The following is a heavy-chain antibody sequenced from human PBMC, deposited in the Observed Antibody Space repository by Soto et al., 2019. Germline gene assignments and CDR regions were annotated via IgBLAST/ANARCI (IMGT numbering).Heavy chain of an antibody. CDR2: ISADDGST. D-gene: IGHD4-17*01. CDR1: GFTFSSYA. Sequence: EVQLLESGGGLIQPGGSLRLSCAASGFTFSSYAMSWVRQAPGKGMEWVSAISADDGSTYYADSVKGRFATSRDDSKNTLYLHMNSLRADDTAIYYCATGLRHSLHYGDYVLDCWGQGTLVTVSS. J-gene: IGHJ4*02. CDR3: ATGLRHSLHYGDYVLDC. V-gene: IGHV3-23*01.